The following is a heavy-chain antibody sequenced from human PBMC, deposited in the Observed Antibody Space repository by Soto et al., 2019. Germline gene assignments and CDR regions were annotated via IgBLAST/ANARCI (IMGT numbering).Heavy chain of an antibody. V-gene: IGHV3-33*01. J-gene: IGHJ6*02. CDR1: GFTFSNYG. Sequence: LRLSCAASGFTFSNYGMHWVRQAPGKGLEWVAVIWYDGSNKYYADPVKGRFTISRDNSKNTLYLQINSLRAEDTAVYYCARDDIPGRAVAIYGMDVWGQGTTVTVSS. D-gene: IGHD6-19*01. CDR3: ARDDIPGRAVAIYGMDV. CDR2: IWYDGSNK.